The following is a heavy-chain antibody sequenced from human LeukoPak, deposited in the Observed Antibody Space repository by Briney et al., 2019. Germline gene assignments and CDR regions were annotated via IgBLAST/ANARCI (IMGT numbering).Heavy chain of an antibody. Sequence: GASVKVSCTASGYSFSSYGISWLRQAPGQGLEWLGWISAYNGNTKYAQKVQGRVTMTTDTSTSTAYMELRNLTSDDTAVYYCARDCTSGTHNWFDPWGQGTLVTVSS. CDR1: GYSFSSYG. V-gene: IGHV1-18*01. CDR2: ISAYNGNT. CDR3: ARDCTSGTHNWFDP. J-gene: IGHJ5*02. D-gene: IGHD2-2*01.